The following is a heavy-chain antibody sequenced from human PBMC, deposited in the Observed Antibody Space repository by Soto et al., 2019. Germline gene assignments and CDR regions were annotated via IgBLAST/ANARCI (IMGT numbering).Heavy chain of an antibody. V-gene: IGHV5-51*01. Sequence: GESLKISCKASGYTFTSYWIGWVRQMPGKGLECMGIIFPGDSDTRYSPSFQGQVTISADKSISTAYLQWSSLRASDTAMYYCAIHSTGYEDSWGQGTLVTVSS. CDR3: AIHSTGYEDS. D-gene: IGHD5-12*01. CDR2: IFPGDSDT. CDR1: GYTFTSYW. J-gene: IGHJ5*02.